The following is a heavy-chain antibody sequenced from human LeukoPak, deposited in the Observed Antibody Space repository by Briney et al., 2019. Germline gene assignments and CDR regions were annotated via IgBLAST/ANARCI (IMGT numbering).Heavy chain of an antibody. CDR3: ARGYDYVWRSYRSGYFDY. CDR1: GASISSYY. D-gene: IGHD3-16*02. Sequence: PSETLSLTCTVSGASISSYYWSWLRQPAGKGLEWIGRIYTSGSTNYNPSLKSRVTMSVDTSKNQFSLKLSSVTAADTAVYYCARGYDYVWRSYRSGYFDYWGQETLVTVSS. CDR2: IYTSGST. J-gene: IGHJ4*02. V-gene: IGHV4-4*07.